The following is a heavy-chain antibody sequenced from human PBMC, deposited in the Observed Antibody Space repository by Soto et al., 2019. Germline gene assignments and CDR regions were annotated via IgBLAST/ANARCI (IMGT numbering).Heavy chain of an antibody. CDR2: ISSFSNYM. Sequence: GVSLRLSCAASGFIFSSYGIEWVRQAPGKGLEWVSSISSFSNYMYYAAPVKGRFTISRDDSKNTLYLQMNSLKTEDTAVYYCTTVQRWLQLPDYYYGMDVWGQGTTVTVSS. J-gene: IGHJ6*02. V-gene: IGHV3-21*03. D-gene: IGHD5-12*01. CDR3: TTVQRWLQLPDYYYGMDV. CDR1: GFIFSSYG.